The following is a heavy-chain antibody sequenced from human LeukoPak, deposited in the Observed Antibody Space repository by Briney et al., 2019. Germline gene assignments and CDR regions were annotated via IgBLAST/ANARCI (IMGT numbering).Heavy chain of an antibody. CDR1: GFTFSDYR. CDR2: IRPDGSGT. D-gene: IGHD1-26*01. V-gene: IGHV3-74*01. J-gene: IGHJ4*02. Sequence: GGSLRLSCAASGFTFSDYRMHWVRQAPGKGLMWVSRIRPDGSGTNYADSVKGRFTISRDNAKNTLYLQMNSLRAEDTAVYYCARDQVSGSVLSGFDYWGQGTLVTVSS. CDR3: ARDQVSGSVLSGFDY.